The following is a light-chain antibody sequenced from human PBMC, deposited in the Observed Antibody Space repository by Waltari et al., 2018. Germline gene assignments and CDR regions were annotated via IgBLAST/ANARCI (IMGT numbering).Light chain of an antibody. CDR2: GAS. V-gene: IGKV3-20*01. Sequence: EIVLTQSPGTLSLSPGERATLSCRASQSVSSSYLAWYQQKPGQAPRPLIYGASGRATGIPDRCSGSGSGTDFTLTISRLEPEDFAVYYCQQYGSSLWTFGQGTKVEIK. J-gene: IGKJ1*01. CDR1: QSVSSSY. CDR3: QQYGSSLWT.